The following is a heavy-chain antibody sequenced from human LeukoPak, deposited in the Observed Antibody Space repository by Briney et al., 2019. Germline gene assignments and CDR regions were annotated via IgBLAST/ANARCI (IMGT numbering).Heavy chain of an antibody. CDR3: ARSRSSGGGFFDY. CDR2: ISSSSNTI. J-gene: IGHJ4*02. CDR1: GFTFITYS. V-gene: IGHV3-48*04. D-gene: IGHD6-13*01. Sequence: GGSLRLSCAASGFTFITYSMNWVRQAPGKGLEWVSYISSSSNTIYYVDSVKGRFTISRDNAKNSLYLQMNSLRPEDTDVFYCARSRSSGGGFFDYWGQGTLVTVSS.